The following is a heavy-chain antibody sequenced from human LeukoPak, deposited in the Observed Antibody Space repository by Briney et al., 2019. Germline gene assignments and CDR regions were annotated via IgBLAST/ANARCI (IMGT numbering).Heavy chain of an antibody. D-gene: IGHD4-23*01. V-gene: IGHV3-21*01. CDR1: GFTFSGSS. Sequence: PGGSLRLSCAASGFTFSGSSMSWVRQAPGKGLEWGSSISSSSSYIYYADSVKGRFTVSRDNAKNSLYLLMNSLRAEDTAVYYCARTTVVTLIDYWGQGTLVTVSS. CDR3: ARTTVVTLIDY. J-gene: IGHJ4*02. CDR2: ISSSSSYI.